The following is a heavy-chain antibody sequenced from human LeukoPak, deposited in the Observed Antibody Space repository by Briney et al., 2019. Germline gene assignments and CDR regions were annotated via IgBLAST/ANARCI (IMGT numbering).Heavy chain of an antibody. J-gene: IGHJ5*02. Sequence: SETLSLTCTVSGGSISSGDYYWSWIRQPPGKGLEWIGYIYYSGTTHYNPSLKSRVTVSLDTSKNQFSLRLGSVTAADTAVYYCARDRRDGYNSNWFDPWGQGTLVTVSS. CDR1: GGSISSGDYY. D-gene: IGHD5-24*01. CDR3: ARDRRDGYNSNWFDP. V-gene: IGHV4-30-4*08. CDR2: IYYSGTT.